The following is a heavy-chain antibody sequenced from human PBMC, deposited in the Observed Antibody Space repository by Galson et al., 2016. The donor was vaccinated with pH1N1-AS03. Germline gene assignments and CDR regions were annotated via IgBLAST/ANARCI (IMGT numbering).Heavy chain of an antibody. J-gene: IGHJ6*02. V-gene: IGHV3-13*01. CDR2: IYVDGDT. Sequence: SLRLSCAASGFTFSDYDIHWVRQETGKPLEWVSVIYVDGDTDYADSVKGRFTISRDNARNSLYLQMNSLRAEDTAVYYCARGPRRVVGTLLKYFGMDVWGQGTTVTVSS. CDR3: ARGPRRVVGTLLKYFGMDV. D-gene: IGHD2-21*02. CDR1: GFTFSDYD.